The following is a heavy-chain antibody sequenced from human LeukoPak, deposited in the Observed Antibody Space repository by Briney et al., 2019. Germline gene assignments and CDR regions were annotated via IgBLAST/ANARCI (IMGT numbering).Heavy chain of an antibody. CDR3: ARDVDYGSGSYYKAFDY. V-gene: IGHV4-38-2*02. J-gene: IGHJ4*02. CDR1: GYSISSGYY. Sequence: SETLSLTCSVSGYSISSGYYWGWIRQPPGKGLEWVGSIYHSGSTYYNPSLKSRVTISIDTPKNQFSLKLTSVTAADTAVYYCARDVDYGSGSYYKAFDYWGQGTLVTVSS. D-gene: IGHD3-10*01. CDR2: IYHSGST.